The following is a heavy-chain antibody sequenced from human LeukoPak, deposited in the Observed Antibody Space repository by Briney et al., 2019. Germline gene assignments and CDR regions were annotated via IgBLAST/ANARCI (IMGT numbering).Heavy chain of an antibody. CDR3: AGGYCSGGSCYTSDSFDY. CDR2: ISGSGGST. Sequence: TGGSLRLSCAASGFTFSSYAMSWVRQAPGKGLEWVSAISGSGGSTYYADSVKGRFTISRDNSKNTLYLQMNSLRAEDTAVYYCAGGYCSGGSCYTSDSFDYWGQGTLVTISS. D-gene: IGHD2-15*01. CDR1: GFTFSSYA. J-gene: IGHJ4*02. V-gene: IGHV3-23*01.